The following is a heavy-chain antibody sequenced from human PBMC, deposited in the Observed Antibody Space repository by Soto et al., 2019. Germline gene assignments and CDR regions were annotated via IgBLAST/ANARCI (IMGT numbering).Heavy chain of an antibody. V-gene: IGHV5-51*01. J-gene: IGHJ6*02. D-gene: IGHD4-4*01. CDR2: IYPGDSDT. Sequence: GESLKISCKGSGYSFTSYWIGWVRQMPGKGLEWMGIIYPGDSDTRYSPSFQGQVTISADKSISTAYLQWSSLKASDTAMYYCARNGAYSNTLRSYYYYYGMDVWGQGTTVTVSS. CDR3: ARNGAYSNTLRSYYYYYGMDV. CDR1: GYSFTSYW.